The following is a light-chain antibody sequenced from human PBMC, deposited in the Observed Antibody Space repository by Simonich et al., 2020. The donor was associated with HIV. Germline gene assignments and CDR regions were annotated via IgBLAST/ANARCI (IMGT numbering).Light chain of an antibody. J-gene: IGKJ4*01. CDR2: FAS. CDR1: QSVSSSY. Sequence: EIVLTQSPATLSLSPGERATLSCRASQSVSSSYVAWYQQKPGKAPKLLRYFASRLESGVPSRFSGSGSGTDYTLTISSLQSEDFAVYYCQQRSNWPPLTFGGGTKVEIK. V-gene: IGKV3D-20*02. CDR3: QQRSNWPPLT.